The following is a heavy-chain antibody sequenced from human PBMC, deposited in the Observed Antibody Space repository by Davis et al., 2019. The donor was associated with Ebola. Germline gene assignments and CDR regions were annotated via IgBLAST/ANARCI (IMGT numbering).Heavy chain of an antibody. V-gene: IGHV3-66*01. D-gene: IGHD1-1*01. Sequence: GESLKISCAAFGFSVSESYMTWVRQAPGKGLEWVSNIYSAGSTYYADSVKGRFTISGDDSRNTLFLHMNSLQVDETAVYYCVRTLTTLYWGPGTLVTVSP. CDR3: VRTLTTLY. CDR2: IYSAGST. J-gene: IGHJ4*02. CDR1: GFSVSESY.